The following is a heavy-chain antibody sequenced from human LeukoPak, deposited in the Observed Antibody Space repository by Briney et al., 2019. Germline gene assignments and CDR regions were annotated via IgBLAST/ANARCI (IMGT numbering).Heavy chain of an antibody. Sequence: KPSETLSLTCGVSGVSITSGSYYWGWIRQPPGKGLEWIGSVHHSGNNHSNPSLKSRVTVSVDTSKNHFSLKLKSVTAADTAVFYCARSRWIAAGPFDYWGQGSLVTVSS. CDR2: VHHSGNN. J-gene: IGHJ4*02. CDR3: ARSRWIAAGPFDY. CDR1: GVSITSGSYY. D-gene: IGHD6-13*01. V-gene: IGHV4-39*02.